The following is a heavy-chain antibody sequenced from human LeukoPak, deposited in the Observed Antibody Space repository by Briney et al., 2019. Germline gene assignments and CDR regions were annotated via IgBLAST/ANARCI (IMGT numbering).Heavy chain of an antibody. J-gene: IGHJ4*02. CDR2: IYYSGST. Sequence: SETLSLTCSVSGGSISSSSYYWGWIRQPPGKGLEWIGSIYYSGSTYYNPSLKSRVTISVDTSKNQFSLKLRSATAADTAVYYCARHDAVTTSELFDYWGQGTLVTVSS. V-gene: IGHV4-39*01. CDR3: ARHDAVTTSELFDY. CDR1: GGSISSSSYY. D-gene: IGHD4-17*01.